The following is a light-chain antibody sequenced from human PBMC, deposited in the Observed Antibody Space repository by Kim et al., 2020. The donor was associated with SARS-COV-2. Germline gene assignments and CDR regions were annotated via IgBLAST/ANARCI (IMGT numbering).Light chain of an antibody. J-gene: IGLJ3*02. CDR2: RNN. V-gene: IGLV10-54*01. CDR1: SNNVGNQG. Sequence: QAGLTQPPSVSKGLRQTATLTCTGNSNNVGNQGAAWLQHHQGHPPKLLSYRNNNRPSGISERLSASRSGNTASLTITGLQSEDEADYYCSAWDSSLSAWVFGGGTQLTVL. CDR3: SAWDSSLSAWV.